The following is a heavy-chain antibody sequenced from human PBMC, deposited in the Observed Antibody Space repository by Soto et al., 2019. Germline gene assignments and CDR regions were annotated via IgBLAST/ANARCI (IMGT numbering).Heavy chain of an antibody. CDR1: GGPISSNNYY. D-gene: IGHD4-17*01. CDR2: IYCSGRS. V-gene: IGHV4-39*01. Sequence: QLQLQESGPGLVRPSETLSLTCSVSGGPISSNNYYWGWIRQPPGKGLEWIGNIYCSGRSYYSPSLESRATMSVDTSDNQFSLRLSSVTAADTAVYYCARHIFFPPDYGDFSSLDYFAMDVWGQGTTVTVS. J-gene: IGHJ6*02. CDR3: ARHIFFPPDYGDFSSLDYFAMDV.